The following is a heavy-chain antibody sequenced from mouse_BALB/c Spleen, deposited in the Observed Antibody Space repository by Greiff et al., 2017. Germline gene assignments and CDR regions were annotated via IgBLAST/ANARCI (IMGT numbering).Heavy chain of an antibody. CDR2: ISYSGST. Sequence: VQLKESGPGLVKPSQSLSLTCTVTGYSITSDYAWNWIRQFPGNKLEWMGYISYSGSTSYNPSLKSRISITRDTSKNQFFLQLNSVTTEDTATYYCARRDYVGAMDYWGQGTSVTVSS. J-gene: IGHJ4*01. CDR3: ARRDYVGAMDY. CDR1: GYSITSDYA. D-gene: IGHD1-1*02. V-gene: IGHV3-2*02.